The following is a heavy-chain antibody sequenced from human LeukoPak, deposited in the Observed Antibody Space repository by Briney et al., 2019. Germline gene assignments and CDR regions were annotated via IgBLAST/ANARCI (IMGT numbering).Heavy chain of an antibody. CDR2: ISSSSSYI. CDR3: ARDLLYYYDSSATGY. D-gene: IGHD3-22*01. V-gene: IGHV3-21*01. J-gene: IGHJ4*02. Sequence: GGSLRLSCAASGFTFSSYSMNWVRQAPGKGLEWVSSISSSSSYIYYADSVKGRFTISRDNVKNSLYLQMNSLRAEDTAVYYCARDLLYYYDSSATGYWGQGTLVTVSS. CDR1: GFTFSSYS.